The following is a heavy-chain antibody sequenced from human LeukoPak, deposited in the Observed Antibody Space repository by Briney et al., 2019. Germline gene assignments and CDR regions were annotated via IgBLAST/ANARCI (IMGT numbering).Heavy chain of an antibody. D-gene: IGHD6-19*01. V-gene: IGHV3-48*01. CDR1: GFTVSSYS. CDR3: ARDHNSGWSYFDY. CDR2: ISSSSSTI. Sequence: GGSLRLSCAASGFTVSSYSMNWVRQAPGKGLEWVSYISSSSSTIYYADSVKGRFTISRDNSKNTLYLQMNSLRPEDTAVYYCARDHNSGWSYFDYWGQGTLVTVSS. J-gene: IGHJ4*02.